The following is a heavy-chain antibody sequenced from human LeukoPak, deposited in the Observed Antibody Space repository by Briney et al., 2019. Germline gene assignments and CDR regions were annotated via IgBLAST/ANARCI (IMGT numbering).Heavy chain of an antibody. Sequence: PGGSLRLSCAASGFTYSNYWMSWVRQAPGKGLEWVAHINNDGSEKYYVDSVKGRFTISGDNAKNSLYLQMNSLRVEDTAVYYCARDKVTYWGQGTLVTVSS. CDR3: ARDKVTY. J-gene: IGHJ4*02. CDR2: INNDGSEK. CDR1: GFTYSNYW. V-gene: IGHV3-7*01.